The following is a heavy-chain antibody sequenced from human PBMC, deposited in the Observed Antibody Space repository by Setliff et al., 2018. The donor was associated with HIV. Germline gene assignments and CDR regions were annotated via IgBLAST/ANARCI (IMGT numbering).Heavy chain of an antibody. D-gene: IGHD4-17*01. J-gene: IGHJ4*02. CDR1: GFTFSTFA. CDR2: ISHSCETT. Sequence: GGSLRLSCAASGFTFSTFAMSWVRQAPGKGLEWVSTISHSCETTYFADSVKGRFTISRDNSKNTLYLQMSSLKVDDTAIYFCAKALYGHSSAVGPDFWGQGTLVTVSS. CDR3: AKALYGHSSAVGPDF. V-gene: IGHV3-23*01.